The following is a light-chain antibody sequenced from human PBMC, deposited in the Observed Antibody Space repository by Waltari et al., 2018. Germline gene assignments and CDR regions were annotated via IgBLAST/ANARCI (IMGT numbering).Light chain of an antibody. J-gene: IGKJ4*01. Sequence: DIQMTQSPSSLSASVGDRVTITCQASQGITNYLNWYQQKPGKAPKLLIYDSSNLETGVPSRFSGRGSGTDFTFTISSLQPEDIATYYCQQSHSSPLTFGGGTK. CDR3: QQSHSSPLT. V-gene: IGKV1-33*01. CDR2: DSS. CDR1: QGITNY.